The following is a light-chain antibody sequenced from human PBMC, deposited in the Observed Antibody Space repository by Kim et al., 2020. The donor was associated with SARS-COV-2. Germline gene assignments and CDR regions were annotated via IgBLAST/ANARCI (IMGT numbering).Light chain of an antibody. Sequence: LSPGKSAPLSCRASQSVSSSYLAWYQQKPGQAPRLLIYGASSRATGIPDRFSGSGSGTDFTLTISRLEHEDVAVYYCQQYGSFSYTFGQGTKLEI. CDR1: QSVSSSY. V-gene: IGKV3-20*01. CDR3: QQYGSFSYT. CDR2: GAS. J-gene: IGKJ2*01.